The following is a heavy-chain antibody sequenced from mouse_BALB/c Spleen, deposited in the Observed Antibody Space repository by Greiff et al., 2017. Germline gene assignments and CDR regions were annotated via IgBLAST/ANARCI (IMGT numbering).Heavy chain of an antibody. V-gene: IGHV5-6-5*01. CDR3: ARGGYFYAMDY. CDR2: ISSGGST. CDR1: GFTFSSYA. J-gene: IGHJ4*01. D-gene: IGHD2-3*01. Sequence: EVQRVESGGGLVKPGGSLKLSCAASGFTFSSYAMSWVRQTPEKRLEWVASISSGGSTYYPDSVKGRFTISRDNARNILYLQMSSLRSEDTAMYYCARGGYFYAMDYWGQGTSVTVSS.